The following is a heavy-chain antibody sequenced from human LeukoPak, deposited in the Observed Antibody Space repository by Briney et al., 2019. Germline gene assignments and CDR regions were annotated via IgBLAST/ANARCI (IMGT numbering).Heavy chain of an antibody. CDR2: IIPVVGTP. Sequence: GSSVKVSCKASGGTFSNYAISWVRQAPGQGPEWMGRIIPVVGTPNYAQKFRVRVTITADRSTGTSYLELSSLTSEDTAVYYCARGRWIGGYEFDYWGQGTLVTVSS. D-gene: IGHD5-12*01. CDR3: ARGRWIGGYEFDY. V-gene: IGHV1-69*04. CDR1: GGTFSNYA. J-gene: IGHJ4*02.